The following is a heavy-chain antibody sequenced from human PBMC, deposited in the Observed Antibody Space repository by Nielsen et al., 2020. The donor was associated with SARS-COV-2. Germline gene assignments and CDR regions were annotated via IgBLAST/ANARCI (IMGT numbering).Heavy chain of an antibody. V-gene: IGHV3-33*01. CDR2: IWYDGSNK. CDR3: ASQLANYAFDI. CDR1: GFTFSSYG. J-gene: IGHJ3*02. D-gene: IGHD2-2*01. Sequence: GESLKISCAASGFTFSSYGMHWVRQAPGKGLEWVAVIWYDGSNKYYADSVKGRFTISRDNSKNTLYLQMNSLRAEDTAVYYCASQLANYAFDIWGQGTMVTVSS.